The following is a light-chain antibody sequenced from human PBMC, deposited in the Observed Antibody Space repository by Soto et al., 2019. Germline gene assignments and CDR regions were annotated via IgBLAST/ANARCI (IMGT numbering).Light chain of an antibody. CDR2: GAS. CDR1: HSVSSSY. J-gene: IGKJ2*01. Sequence: EIVLTQSPGTLSLSPGERATLSFRASHSVSSSYLDWYQQKPGQAPRLLIYGASSRATGIPDRFSGSGSGTYFSRTISRLEPEDFAVYYWPQYCSSPTFGQGTKLEIK. CDR3: PQYCSSPT. V-gene: IGKV3-20*01.